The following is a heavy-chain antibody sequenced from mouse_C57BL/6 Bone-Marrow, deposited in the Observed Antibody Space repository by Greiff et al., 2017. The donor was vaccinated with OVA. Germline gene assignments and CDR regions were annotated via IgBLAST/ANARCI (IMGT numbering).Heavy chain of an antibody. D-gene: IGHD2-13*01. Sequence: VRGQQAGAELVRPGASVKLSCTASGFNIKDDYMHWVKQRPEQGLEWIGWIDPENGDTEYASKFKGKATITADTSSNTAYLQLSSLTWEDRAVYYCTTSGDCGDYWGQGTTLTVSS. J-gene: IGHJ2*01. CDR1: GFNIKDDY. CDR3: TTSGDCGDY. V-gene: IGHV14-4*01. CDR2: IDPENGDT.